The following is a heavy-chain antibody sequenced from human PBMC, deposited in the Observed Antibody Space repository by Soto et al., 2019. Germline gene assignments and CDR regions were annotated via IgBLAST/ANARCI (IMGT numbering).Heavy chain of an antibody. CDR3: ARLTTVVTHDAFDI. V-gene: IGHV4-59*01. D-gene: IGHD4-17*01. Sequence: PSETLSLTCTVSGGSISSYYWSWIRQPPGKGLEWIGYIYYSGSTNYNPSLKSRVTISVDTSKNQLSLKLSSVTAADTAVYYCARLTTVVTHDAFDIWGQGTMVTVSS. J-gene: IGHJ3*02. CDR1: GGSISSYY. CDR2: IYYSGST.